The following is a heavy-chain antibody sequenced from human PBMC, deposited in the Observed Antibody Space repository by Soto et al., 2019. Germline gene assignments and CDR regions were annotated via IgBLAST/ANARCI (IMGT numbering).Heavy chain of an antibody. Sequence: GSLRLSCAASGFSFSSYSMNWVRQAPGKGLEWVSSISSSSSYIYYADSVKGRFTISRDNAKNSLYLQMNSLRAEDTAVYYCARETGGLYNFDHWGQGTLVTVSS. CDR1: GFSFSSYS. CDR2: ISSSSSYI. D-gene: IGHD2-15*01. CDR3: ARETGGLYNFDH. V-gene: IGHV3-21*01. J-gene: IGHJ4*02.